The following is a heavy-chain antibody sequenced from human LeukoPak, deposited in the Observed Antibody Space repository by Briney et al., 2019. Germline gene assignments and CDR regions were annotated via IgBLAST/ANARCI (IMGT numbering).Heavy chain of an antibody. CDR1: GFTFSSYE. V-gene: IGHV3-48*03. CDR2: ISSSGSTI. Sequence: GGSLRLSCAASGFTFSSYEMNWVRQAPGKGLEWVSYISSSGSTIYYADSVKGRFTISRDNAKNSLYLQMNSLRAEDTAIYYCATIDAVRFHYWGQGTLVTVSS. CDR3: ATIDAVRFHY. J-gene: IGHJ4*02.